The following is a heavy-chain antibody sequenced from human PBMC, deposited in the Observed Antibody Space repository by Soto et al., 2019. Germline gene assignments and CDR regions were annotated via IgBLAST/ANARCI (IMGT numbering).Heavy chain of an antibody. CDR3: ARSTYDFWSGYQSYYYYYGMDV. Sequence: SSETLSLTCSVSGGSISSGYYYWSWIRQPPGKGLEWIGSIYYSGSTYYNPSLKSRVTISVDTSKNQFSLKLSSVTAADTAVYYCARSTYDFWSGYQSYYYYYGMDVWGQGTTVTVSS. D-gene: IGHD3-3*01. CDR1: GGSISSGYYY. CDR2: IYYSGST. J-gene: IGHJ6*02. V-gene: IGHV4-39*01.